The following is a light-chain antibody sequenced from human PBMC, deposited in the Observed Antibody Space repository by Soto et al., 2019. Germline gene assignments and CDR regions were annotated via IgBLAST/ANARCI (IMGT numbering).Light chain of an antibody. CDR1: QSIHTS. CDR2: DST. V-gene: IGKV3-11*01. J-gene: IGKJ1*01. Sequence: VLTQSPATLSLSPGERATLSCRASQSIHTSLAWYQQKPGQPPRLVVYDSTLRANGVPDRFGGSRSGTEFTLTINNIEPEDFAVYYCQQRNVWPPITFGQGTKVDIK. CDR3: QQRNVWPPIT.